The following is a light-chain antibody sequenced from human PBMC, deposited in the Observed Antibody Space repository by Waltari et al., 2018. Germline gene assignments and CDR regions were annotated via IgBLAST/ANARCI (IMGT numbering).Light chain of an antibody. Sequence: DIVMTQSPDSLAVSLGERATINCKSSQRVLYSSNNKNYLAWYQQKPGKPPKLFIYGASTRESGVPDRFSGSGSGTDFTLTISSLQAEDVAVYYCQQYYTTPPTFGQGTRLEIK. CDR3: QQYYTTPPT. J-gene: IGKJ5*01. V-gene: IGKV4-1*01. CDR2: GAS. CDR1: QRVLYSSNNKNY.